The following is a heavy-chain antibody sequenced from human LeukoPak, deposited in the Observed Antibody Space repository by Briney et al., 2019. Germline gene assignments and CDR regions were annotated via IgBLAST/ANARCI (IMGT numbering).Heavy chain of an antibody. V-gene: IGHV3-30*04. CDR2: ISYDGSNK. CDR3: ARDWRRYCSGGSCYHPFDY. J-gene: IGHJ4*02. Sequence: GRSLRLSCAASGFTFSSYAMHWVRQAPGKGLEWVAVISYDGSNKYYADSVKGRFTISRDNSKNTLYLQMNSLRAEDTAVYYCARDWRRYCSGGSCYHPFDYWGQGTLVTVSS. CDR1: GFTFSSYA. D-gene: IGHD2-15*01.